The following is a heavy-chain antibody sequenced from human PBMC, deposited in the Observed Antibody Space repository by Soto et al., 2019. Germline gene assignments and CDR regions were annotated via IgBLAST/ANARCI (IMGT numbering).Heavy chain of an antibody. CDR1: GGSFSGYY. CDR3: ARHGNYYDSSGSYINWLDP. Sequence: PSETLSLTCAVYGGSFSGYYWSWIRQHPGKGLEWIGYIYYSGSTYYNPSLKSRVTISVDTSKNQFSLKLSSVTAADTAVYNCARHGNYYDSSGSYINWLDPWGQGTLVTVSS. V-gene: IGHV4-34*01. CDR2: IYYSGST. D-gene: IGHD3-22*01. J-gene: IGHJ5*02.